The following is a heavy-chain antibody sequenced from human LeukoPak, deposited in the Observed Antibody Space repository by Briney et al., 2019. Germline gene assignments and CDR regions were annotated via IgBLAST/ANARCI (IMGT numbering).Heavy chain of an antibody. Sequence: PGGSLRLSCAASGFTFSSYAMSWVRQAPGKGLEWVSAISGSGGSTYYADSVKGRFTISRDNSKNTLYLQMNSLRAEDTAVYYCAKKILYYYDSSGYYYFGYWGQGTLVTVSS. J-gene: IGHJ4*02. CDR1: GFTFSSYA. CDR2: ISGSGGST. CDR3: AKKILYYYDSSGYYYFGY. V-gene: IGHV3-23*01. D-gene: IGHD3-22*01.